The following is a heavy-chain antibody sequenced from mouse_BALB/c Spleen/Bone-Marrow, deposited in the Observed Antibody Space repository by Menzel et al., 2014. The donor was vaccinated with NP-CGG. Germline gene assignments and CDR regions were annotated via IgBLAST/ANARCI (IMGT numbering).Heavy chain of an antibody. D-gene: IGHD1-2*01. V-gene: IGHV5-6-3*01. CDR2: INSNGGST. CDR3: ARHYYGAR. CDR1: GFTFSSYG. J-gene: IGHJ3*01. Sequence: EVKVEESGGGLVQPGGSLKLSCAASGFTFSSYGMSWVRQTPDKRLELVATINSNGGSTYYPDGVKGRFTIYRDNARNTLYLQMSSLKSEDTAMYYCARHYYGARWGQGTLVTVSA.